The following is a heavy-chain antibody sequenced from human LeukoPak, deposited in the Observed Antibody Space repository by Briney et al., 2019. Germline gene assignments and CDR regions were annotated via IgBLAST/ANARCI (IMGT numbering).Heavy chain of an antibody. D-gene: IGHD4-17*01. CDR3: ARELYGDYAGDY. V-gene: IGHV3-30*02. CDR1: GFTFSSYG. CDR2: IRYDGSNK. Sequence: GGPLRLSCAASGFTFSSYGMHWVRQAPGKGLEWVAFIRYDGSNKYYADSVKGRFTISRDNAKNSLYLQMNSLRAEDTAVYYCARELYGDYAGDYWGQGILVTVSS. J-gene: IGHJ4*02.